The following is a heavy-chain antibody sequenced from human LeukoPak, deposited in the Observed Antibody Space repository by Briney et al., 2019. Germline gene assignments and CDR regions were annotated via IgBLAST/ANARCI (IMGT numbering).Heavy chain of an antibody. Sequence: GGSLRLSCAASGFTFSSYAMHWVRQAPGKGLEYVSAISSNGGSTYYANSVRGRFTISRDNSKNTLYLQMGSLRAEDMAVYYCARDPYDSSGYNYWGQGTLVTVSS. CDR1: GFTFSSYA. CDR2: ISSNGGST. V-gene: IGHV3-64*01. J-gene: IGHJ4*02. CDR3: ARDPYDSSGYNY. D-gene: IGHD3-22*01.